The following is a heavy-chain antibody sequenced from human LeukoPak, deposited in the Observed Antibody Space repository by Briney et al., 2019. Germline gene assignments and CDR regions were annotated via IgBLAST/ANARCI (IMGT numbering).Heavy chain of an antibody. Sequence: SETLSLTCTVSGGSISSYYRSWIRQPPGKGLEWIGYIYYSGSTNYNPSLKSRVAISVDTSKNQFSLKLSSVTAADTAVYYCARGGALDVWGQGTTVTVSS. CDR1: GGSISSYY. CDR3: ARGGALDV. V-gene: IGHV4-59*01. J-gene: IGHJ6*02. D-gene: IGHD3-16*01. CDR2: IYYSGST.